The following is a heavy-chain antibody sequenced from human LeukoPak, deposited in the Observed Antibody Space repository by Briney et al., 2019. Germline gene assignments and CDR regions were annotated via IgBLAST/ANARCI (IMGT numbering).Heavy chain of an antibody. Sequence: GSLRLSCAASGFTFSSYGMSWIRQPPGKGLEWIGYIYYSGSTNYNPSLKSRVTISVDTSKNQFSLKLSSVTAADTAVYYCARRYYDILTGNYYFDYWGQGTLVTVSS. CDR2: IYYSGST. V-gene: IGHV4-59*01. J-gene: IGHJ4*02. CDR1: GFTFSSYG. CDR3: ARRYYDILTGNYYFDY. D-gene: IGHD3-9*01.